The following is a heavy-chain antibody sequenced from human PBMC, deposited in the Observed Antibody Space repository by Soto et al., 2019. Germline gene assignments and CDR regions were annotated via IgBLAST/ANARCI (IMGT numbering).Heavy chain of an antibody. CDR3: ANLVVVAAGAFDI. D-gene: IGHD2-15*01. J-gene: IGHJ3*02. CDR1: GFTFSNYA. Sequence: GGSLRLSCAASGFTFSNYAMSWVRQAPGKGLEWVSAISASAGTTYYADSVKGRFTISRDNSKNTLYLQMNSLRAEDTAVYYCANLVVVAAGAFDIWGQGTMVTVSS. V-gene: IGHV3-23*01. CDR2: ISASAGTT.